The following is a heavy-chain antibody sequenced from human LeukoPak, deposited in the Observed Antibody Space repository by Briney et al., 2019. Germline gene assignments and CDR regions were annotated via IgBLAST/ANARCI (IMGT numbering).Heavy chain of an antibody. D-gene: IGHD6-13*01. CDR3: ARGLDSSSSPAFDY. V-gene: IGHV4-4*07. CDR2: IYTSGST. CDR1: GGSISSYY. J-gene: IGHJ4*02. Sequence: SETLSLTCTVPGGSISSYYWSWIRQPAGKGLEWIGRIYTSGSTNYNPSLKSRVTMSVDTSKNQFSLKLSSVTAADTAVYYCARGLDSSSSPAFDYWGQGTLVTVSS.